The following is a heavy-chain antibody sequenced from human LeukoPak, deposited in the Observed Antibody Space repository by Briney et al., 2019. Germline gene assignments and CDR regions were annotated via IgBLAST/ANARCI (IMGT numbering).Heavy chain of an antibody. V-gene: IGHV4-61*01. CDR1: GGSISSSSYS. D-gene: IGHD3-16*01. CDR3: ARDLYVAGMDV. CDR2: IFYSGNT. Sequence: SETLSLTCTVSGGSISSSSYSWSWIRQPPGKGLEWIGYIFYSGNTNYNPSLKSRVTLSVDTSKNQFSLKLGSVTAADTAVYYCARDLYVAGMDVWGQGTTVTVSS. J-gene: IGHJ6*02.